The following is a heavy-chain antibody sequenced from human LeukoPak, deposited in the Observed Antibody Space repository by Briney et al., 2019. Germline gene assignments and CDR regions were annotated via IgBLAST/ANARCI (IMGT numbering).Heavy chain of an antibody. Sequence: ASVKVSCKASGGTFSSYAISWVRQAPGQGLEWMEGIIPIFGTANYAQKFQGRVTITADESTSTAYMELSSLRSEDTAVYYCARDGGGDYAILGYYYYYMDVWGKGTTVTVSS. J-gene: IGHJ6*03. D-gene: IGHD4-17*01. V-gene: IGHV1-69*13. CDR1: GGTFSSYA. CDR3: ARDGGGDYAILGYYYYYMDV. CDR2: IIPIFGTA.